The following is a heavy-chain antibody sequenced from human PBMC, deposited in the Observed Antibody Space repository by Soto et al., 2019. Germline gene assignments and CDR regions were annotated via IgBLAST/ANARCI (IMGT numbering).Heavy chain of an antibody. J-gene: IGHJ5*02. V-gene: IGHV3-21*01. CDR3: SRDRTPGTPAALRATWFDP. CDR2: ISSSSGYI. Sequence: GGSLRLSCAASGFTFSSYSMNWVRQAPGKALEWVSSISSSSGYIYYAGSLKGRFTSSRDNAKNSLYLQMISLRAEDTAVYYCSRDRTPGTPAALRATWFDPWGQGTLVTVSS. D-gene: IGHD2-2*01. CDR1: GFTFSSYS.